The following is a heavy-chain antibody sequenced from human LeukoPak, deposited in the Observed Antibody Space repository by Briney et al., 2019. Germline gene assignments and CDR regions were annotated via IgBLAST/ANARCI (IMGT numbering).Heavy chain of an antibody. V-gene: IGHV4-39*07. CDR3: AREGYYGSGSSHWGYYFDY. CDR2: IYYSGST. J-gene: IGHJ4*02. D-gene: IGHD3-10*01. CDR1: AGSFSSYY. Sequence: SETLSLTCAVYAGSFSSYYWGWIRQPPGKGLEWIGSIYYSGSTYYNPSLKSRVTISVDTSKNQFSLKLSSVTAADTAVYYCAREGYYGSGSSHWGYYFDYWGQGTLVTVSS.